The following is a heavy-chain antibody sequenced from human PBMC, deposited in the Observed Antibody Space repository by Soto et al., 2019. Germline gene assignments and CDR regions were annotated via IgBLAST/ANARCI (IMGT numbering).Heavy chain of an antibody. V-gene: IGHV4-59*01. D-gene: IGHD3-9*01. Sequence: SETLSLTCTVSGGSISSFYWSWIRQHPGKGLEWIGYIYYSGSTNYNPSLKSRVTISVDTSKNQFSLKLSSVTAADTAVYYCARGYFDWLDPFDYWGQGTLVTVSS. CDR2: IYYSGST. J-gene: IGHJ4*02. CDR1: GGSISSFY. CDR3: ARGYFDWLDPFDY.